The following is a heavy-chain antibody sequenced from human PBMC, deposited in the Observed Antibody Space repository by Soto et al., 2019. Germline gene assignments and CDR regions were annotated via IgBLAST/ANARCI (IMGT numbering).Heavy chain of an antibody. CDR1: GFTFSSYA. V-gene: IGHV3-23*01. Sequence: EVQLLASGGGLVQPGGSLRLSCAASGFTFSSYAMSWVRQAPGKGLEWVSAISGSGGSTYYADSVKGRFTISRDNSKNTLYLQMNSLRAEDTAVYYCAKGVLPLPYYYDSSGYGVLGWFDPWGQGTLVTVSS. CDR2: ISGSGGST. J-gene: IGHJ5*02. D-gene: IGHD3-22*01. CDR3: AKGVLPLPYYYDSSGYGVLGWFDP.